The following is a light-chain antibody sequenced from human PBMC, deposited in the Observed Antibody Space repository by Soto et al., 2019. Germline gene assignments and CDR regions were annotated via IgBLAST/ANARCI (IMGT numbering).Light chain of an antibody. CDR1: QSVSSY. CDR3: QYRGIWPPGAT. CDR2: EAS. J-gene: IGKJ4*01. Sequence: EIVLTQSPATLSLSPGERATLSCRTSQSVSSYLAWYQQKRGQAPRLLIYEASNRATGIPARFSGSGSGTDFTLTISSLEPEDFAIYYCQYRGIWPPGATFGGGTKVEIK. V-gene: IGKV3-11*01.